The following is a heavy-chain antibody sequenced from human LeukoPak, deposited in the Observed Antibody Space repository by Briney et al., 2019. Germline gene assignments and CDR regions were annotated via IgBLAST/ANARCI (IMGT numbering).Heavy chain of an antibody. CDR1: GFTFSSYA. V-gene: IGHV3-23*01. J-gene: IGHJ4*02. Sequence: PGGSLRLSCAASGFTFSSYAMSWVRQAPGRGLEWVSAISGSGGSTYYADSVKGRFTISRDNSKNTLYLQMNSPRAEDTAVYYCAKDLGYSSGWYGDYWGQGTLVTVSS. CDR3: AKDLGYSSGWYGDY. CDR2: ISGSGGST. D-gene: IGHD6-19*01.